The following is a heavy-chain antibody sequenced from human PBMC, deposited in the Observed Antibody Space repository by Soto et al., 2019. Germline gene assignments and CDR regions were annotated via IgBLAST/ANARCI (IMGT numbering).Heavy chain of an antibody. V-gene: IGHV3-48*02. J-gene: IGHJ4*02. CDR2: ISISSSTI. Sequence: GGSLRLSCAASGFTFSSYSMNWVRQAPGKGLEWVSYISISSSTIYYADSVKGRFTISRDNAKNSLYLQMNSLRDEDTAVYYCARWPSRGYSGYDSWGFDYWGQGTLVTVSS. CDR3: ARWPSRGYSGYDSWGFDY. D-gene: IGHD5-12*01. CDR1: GFTFSSYS.